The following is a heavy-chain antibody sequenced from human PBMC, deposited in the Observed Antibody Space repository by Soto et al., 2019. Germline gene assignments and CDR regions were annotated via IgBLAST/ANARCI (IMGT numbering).Heavy chain of an antibody. Sequence: ASVKVSCKASGYTFTSYYMHWVRQAPGQGLEWMGIINPSGTSTSYAQKFQGRITMTSDTSTSTGYMELSSLRSEDTAVYYCARGVDSSGYYLRWGQGTLVPVSS. J-gene: IGHJ4*02. CDR2: INPSGTST. CDR3: ARGVDSSGYYLR. D-gene: IGHD3-22*01. CDR1: GYTFTSYY. V-gene: IGHV1-46*01.